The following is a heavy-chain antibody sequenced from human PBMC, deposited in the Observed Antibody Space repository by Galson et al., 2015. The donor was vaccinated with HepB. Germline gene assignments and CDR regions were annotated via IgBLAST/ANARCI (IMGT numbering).Heavy chain of an antibody. Sequence: SLRLSCAASGFTFGDYAMSWVRQAPGKGLEWVGFIRSKAYGGATEYAASVKGRFTISRDDSKSIAYLQMNSLKTEDTAVYYCTSNVEYYDILTGYYRGPGPDYWGQGTLVTVSS. CDR1: GFTFGDYA. V-gene: IGHV3-49*04. J-gene: IGHJ4*02. CDR3: TSNVEYYDILTGYYRGPGPDY. D-gene: IGHD3-9*01. CDR2: IRSKAYGGAT.